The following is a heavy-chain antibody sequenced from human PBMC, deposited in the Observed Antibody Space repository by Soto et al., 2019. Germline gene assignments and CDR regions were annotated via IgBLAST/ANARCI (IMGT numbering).Heavy chain of an antibody. CDR2: IIPIFGTT. V-gene: IGHV1-69*18. J-gene: IGHJ4*02. Sequence: QVKLVQSGAEVKKPGSSVKVSCKASGGTFGSYAINWVRQAPGQGLEWMGIIIPIFGTTKYAQNFQGRVTITADDSARTVYMEQTNLGSEDTAVYYCARGIAAAGTYLDSWGQGTLVTVSS. CDR1: GGTFGSYA. CDR3: ARGIAAAGTYLDS. D-gene: IGHD6-13*01.